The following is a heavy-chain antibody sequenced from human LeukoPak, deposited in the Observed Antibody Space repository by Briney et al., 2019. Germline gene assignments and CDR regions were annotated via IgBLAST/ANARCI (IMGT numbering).Heavy chain of an antibody. D-gene: IGHD6-6*01. CDR3: AGSIAAISYLFDY. V-gene: IGHV1-69*05. Sequence: ASVKVSCKASGGTFSSYAISWVRQAPGQGLEWMGGIIPIFGTANYAQKFQGRVTITTDESTSTAYMELSSLRSEDTAVYYCAGSIAAISYLFDYWGQGALVTVSS. CDR2: IIPIFGTA. CDR1: GGTFSSYA. J-gene: IGHJ4*02.